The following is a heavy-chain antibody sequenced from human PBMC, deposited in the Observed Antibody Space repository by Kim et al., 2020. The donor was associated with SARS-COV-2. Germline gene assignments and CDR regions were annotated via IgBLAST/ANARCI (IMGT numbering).Heavy chain of an antibody. D-gene: IGHD6-13*01. CDR1: GGSISSYY. V-gene: IGHV4-59*01. J-gene: IGHJ6*02. Sequence: SETLSLTCTVSGGSISSYYWSWIRQPPGKGLEWIGYIYYSGSTNYNPSLKSRVTISVDTSKNQFSLKLSSVTAADTAVYYCARARGVTAADYYYYYGMDVWGQGTTVTVSS. CDR3: ARARGVTAADYYYYYGMDV. CDR2: IYYSGST.